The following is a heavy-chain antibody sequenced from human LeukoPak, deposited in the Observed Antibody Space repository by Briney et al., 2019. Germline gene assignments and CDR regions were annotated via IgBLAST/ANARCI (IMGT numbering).Heavy chain of an antibody. Sequence: ASVKVSCKASGYTFTSCYMHWVRRAPGQGPEWMGIINPSGGSTSYAQKFQGRVTMTRDMSTSTVYMELSSLRSEDTAVYYCARGGVGAETFDYWGQGTLVTVSS. D-gene: IGHD1-26*01. V-gene: IGHV1-46*01. CDR1: GYTFTSCY. J-gene: IGHJ4*02. CDR3: ARGGVGAETFDY. CDR2: INPSGGST.